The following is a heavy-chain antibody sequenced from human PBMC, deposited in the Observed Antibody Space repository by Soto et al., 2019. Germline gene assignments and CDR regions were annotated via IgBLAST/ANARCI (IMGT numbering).Heavy chain of an antibody. V-gene: IGHV1-69*13. D-gene: IGHD5-12*01. CDR1: GGTFSSYA. CDR3: ASSLLEMATITNYYYGMDV. Sequence: ASVKVSCKASGGTFSSYAISWVRQAPGQGLEWMGGIIPIFGTANYAQKFQGRVTITADESTSTAYMELSSLRSEDTAVYYCASSLLEMATITNYYYGMDVWGQGTTVTVSS. J-gene: IGHJ6*02. CDR2: IIPIFGTA.